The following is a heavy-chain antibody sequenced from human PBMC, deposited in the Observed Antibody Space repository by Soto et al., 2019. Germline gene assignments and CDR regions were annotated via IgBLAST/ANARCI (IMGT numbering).Heavy chain of an antibody. CDR3: AKPTVPFGRTVVAGPFAN. Sequence: QVQLVESGGGVVQPGRSLRLSCAASGFTFSSFGMHWVRQAPGKGLEWVAVILYDGSNKYYADSVKGRFTISRDNSKNTRYLEMSSLRAEATAVFYLAKPTVPFGRTVVAGPFANWGQGTLVTVSS. D-gene: IGHD6-19*01. CDR1: GFTFSSFG. CDR2: ILYDGSNK. J-gene: IGHJ4*02. V-gene: IGHV3-30*18.